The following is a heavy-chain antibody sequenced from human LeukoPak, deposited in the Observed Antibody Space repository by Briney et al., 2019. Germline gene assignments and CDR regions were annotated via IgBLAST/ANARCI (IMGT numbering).Heavy chain of an antibody. V-gene: IGHV1-2*02. CDR2: INPNSGGT. CDR1: GYTFTGYY. J-gene: IGHJ4*02. Sequence: ASVKVSCKASGYTFTGYYMHWVRQAPGQGREWMGWINPNSGGTNYAQKFQGRVTMTRDTSISTAYMELSRLRSDDTAVYYCARDQEGGYDLGNFDYWGQGTLVTVSS. CDR3: ARDQEGGYDLGNFDY. D-gene: IGHD5-12*01.